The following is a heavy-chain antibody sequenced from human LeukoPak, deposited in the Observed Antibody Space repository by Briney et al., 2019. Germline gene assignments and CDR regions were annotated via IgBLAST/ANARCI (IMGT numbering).Heavy chain of an antibody. Sequence: ASVKVSCKASGYTFTSYDINWVRQATGQGLEWMGWMNPNSGNTGYAQKFQGRVTMIRNTSISTAYMELSSLRSEDTAVYYCASPTYYYDSSGYSLEYWGQGTLVTVSS. V-gene: IGHV1-8*01. J-gene: IGHJ4*02. CDR2: MNPNSGNT. CDR3: ASPTYYYDSSGYSLEY. D-gene: IGHD3-22*01. CDR1: GYTFTSYD.